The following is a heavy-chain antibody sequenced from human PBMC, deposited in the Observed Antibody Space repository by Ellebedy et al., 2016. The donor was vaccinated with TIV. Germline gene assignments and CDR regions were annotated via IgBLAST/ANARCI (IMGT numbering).Heavy chain of an antibody. CDR2: IWYVGSNK. CDR3: ATGDHYESSGEY. D-gene: IGHD3-22*01. J-gene: IGHJ4*02. CDR1: GFTFSSYV. V-gene: IGHV3-30*02. Sequence: GESLKISCAASGFTFSSYVMQWVRQAPGRGLEPVALIWYVGSNKSYGESVKGRFTISRDNSKNTLYLQMTSLRAEDTAVYYCATGDHYESSGEYWGQGTQVTVSS.